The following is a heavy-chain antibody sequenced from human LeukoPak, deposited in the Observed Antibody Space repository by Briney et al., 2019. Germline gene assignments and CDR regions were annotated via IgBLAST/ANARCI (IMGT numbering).Heavy chain of an antibody. V-gene: IGHV3-23*01. Sequence: GGSLRLSCAASGFTFSSYAMSWVRQAPGKGLEWVSGFSGSGGGTHYADSEKGRFTISRDNSKNTLYLQMNGLRVEDTAVYYCAKRLDYFDDWGQGTLVTVSS. CDR2: FSGSGGGT. D-gene: IGHD3-16*01. CDR3: AKRLDYFDD. CDR1: GFTFSSYA. J-gene: IGHJ4*02.